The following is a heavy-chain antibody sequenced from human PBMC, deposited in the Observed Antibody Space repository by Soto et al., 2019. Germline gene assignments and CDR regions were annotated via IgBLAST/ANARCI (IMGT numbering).Heavy chain of an antibody. V-gene: IGHV1-3*01. J-gene: IGHJ3*02. CDR1: GYTFTSYA. CDR2: INAGNGNT. CDR3: ARPTPEGDALDI. Sequence: ASVKISCKASGYTFTSYAMHWVRQAPGQRLEWMGWINAGNGNTKYSQKFQGRVTITRDTSASTAYMELSSLRSEDTAVYYCARPTPEGDALDIWGQGTMVTVSS.